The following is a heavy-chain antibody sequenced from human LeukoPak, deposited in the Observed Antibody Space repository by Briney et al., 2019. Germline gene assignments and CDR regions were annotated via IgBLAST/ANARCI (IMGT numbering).Heavy chain of an antibody. D-gene: IGHD3-10*01. J-gene: IGHJ4*02. CDR3: ARAHGPHITMVRGVFAY. CDR1: GFTFSSYS. V-gene: IGHV3-21*01. CDR2: ISSSSSYI. Sequence: PGGSLRLSCAASGFTFSSYSMNWVRQAPGKGLEWVSSISSSSSYIYYADSVKGRFTISRDNAKNSLYLQMNSLRAEDTAVYYCARAHGPHITMVRGVFAYWGQGTLVTVSS.